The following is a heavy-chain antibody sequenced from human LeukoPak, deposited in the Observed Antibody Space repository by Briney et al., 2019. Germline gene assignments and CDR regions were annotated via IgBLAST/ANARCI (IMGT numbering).Heavy chain of an antibody. D-gene: IGHD3-22*01. J-gene: IGHJ4*02. CDR2: VYYSGST. CDR3: ARNLYDSSGSMGIYTFDY. Sequence: SETLSLTCTVSGGSISSYYWSWIRQPPGKGLEWIGYVYYSGSTNYSPSLKSRVTISVDTSKNQFSLKLSSVTAADTAVYYCARNLYDSSGSMGIYTFDYWGQGTLVTVSS. V-gene: IGHV4-59*01. CDR1: GGSISSYY.